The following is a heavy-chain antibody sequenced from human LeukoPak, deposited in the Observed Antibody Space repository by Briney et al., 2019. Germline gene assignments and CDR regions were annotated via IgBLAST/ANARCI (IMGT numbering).Heavy chain of an antibody. Sequence: GGSLRLSCAASLVTFSNYAMTWVRQAPGKGLEWVSTISDSGGSTYYIDSVKGRFTISRDNSKNTLYLQMNSLRDEDTAIYYCAKGWKAAGFDYWGQGTLGTVSS. CDR2: ISDSGGST. CDR3: AKGWKAAGFDY. V-gene: IGHV3-23*01. D-gene: IGHD6-13*01. CDR1: LVTFSNYA. J-gene: IGHJ4*02.